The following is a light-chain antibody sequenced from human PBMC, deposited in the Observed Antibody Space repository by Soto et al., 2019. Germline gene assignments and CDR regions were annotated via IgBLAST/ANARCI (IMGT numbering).Light chain of an antibody. CDR3: LQGHSTPRT. V-gene: IGKV1-39*01. Sequence: DVQLTQTPSSLSASVGDRVTVTCRANQNIANYLNWYQQRPGRAPKFLMYAASKLQTGVPSRFGGSGSGTEFNLTISGLQPEDFATYFCLQGHSTPRTFGQGTKVEVK. CDR1: QNIANY. J-gene: IGKJ1*01. CDR2: AAS.